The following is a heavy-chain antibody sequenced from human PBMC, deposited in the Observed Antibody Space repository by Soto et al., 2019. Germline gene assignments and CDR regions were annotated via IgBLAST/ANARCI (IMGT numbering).Heavy chain of an antibody. CDR3: AKCIQVNWNYDAFHI. D-gene: IGHD1-7*01. CDR1: GFLFSGYS. Sequence: GGSLRLSCAASGFLFSGYSMSWVRRAPGKGLEWVSHITTRGATYYADPVKGRFTISRDSSRKTLYLQMNNLRVEDTALYYCAKCIQVNWNYDAFHIWGQGTMVTVSS. V-gene: IGHV3-23*01. CDR2: ITTRGAT. J-gene: IGHJ3*02.